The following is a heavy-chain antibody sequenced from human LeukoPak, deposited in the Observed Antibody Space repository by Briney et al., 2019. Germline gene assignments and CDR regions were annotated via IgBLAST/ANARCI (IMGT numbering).Heavy chain of an antibody. D-gene: IGHD1-26*01. CDR2: IYTSGST. V-gene: IGHV4-61*02. Sequence: SETLSLTCTVSGGSISSGGYYWSWIRQPAGKGLEWIGRIYTSGSTNYNPSLKSRVTMSVDTSKNQFSLKLSSVTAADTAVYYCARERRSGSYSYWGQGTLVTVSS. CDR3: ARERRSGSYSY. J-gene: IGHJ4*02. CDR1: GGSISSGGYY.